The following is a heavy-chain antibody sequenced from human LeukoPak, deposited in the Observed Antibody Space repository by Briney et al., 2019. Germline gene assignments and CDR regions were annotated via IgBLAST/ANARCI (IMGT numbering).Heavy chain of an antibody. V-gene: IGHV3-7*01. CDR2: MKRDGSEK. J-gene: IGHJ6*02. CDR3: ERVNYVGGMDV. D-gene: IGHD1-7*01. CDR1: GFTLSSYE. Sequence: GGALRVSCAAPGFTLSSYEMNWVRQALGEGLEWVANMKRDGSEKYYVDSVKGRFTISRDNAKNLLYLQMNSLRAEGTAVYYCERVNYVGGMDVWGQRTTVTVS.